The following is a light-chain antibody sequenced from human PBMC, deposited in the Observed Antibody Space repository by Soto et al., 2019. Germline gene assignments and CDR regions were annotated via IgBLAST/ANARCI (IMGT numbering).Light chain of an antibody. V-gene: IGLV2-11*01. CDR1: SSDVGGYNY. CDR2: DVT. J-gene: IGLJ1*01. CDR3: CSIAGTYPFEV. Sequence: QSVLTQPRSVSGSPGQSVTISCTGTSSDVGGYNYVSWYQQHPGKAPKLMIYDVTNRPSGVPDRFSGSKSGNTASLTISGLQAEDEADYYCCSIAGTYPFEVFGAGTKVTVL.